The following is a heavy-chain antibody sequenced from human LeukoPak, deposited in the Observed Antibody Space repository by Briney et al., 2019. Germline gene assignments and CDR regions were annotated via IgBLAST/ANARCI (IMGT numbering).Heavy chain of an antibody. CDR3: ARDGRYDFWSGYYTGLDY. D-gene: IGHD3-3*01. Sequence: ASVKVSCKASGYTFTSYGISWVRQAPGQGLEWMGWISAYNGNTNYAQKLQGRVTMTTDTSTSTAYMELRSLRSDDTAVYYCARDGRYDFWSGYYTGLDYWGQGTLVTVSS. V-gene: IGHV1-18*01. CDR1: GYTFTSYG. CDR2: ISAYNGNT. J-gene: IGHJ4*02.